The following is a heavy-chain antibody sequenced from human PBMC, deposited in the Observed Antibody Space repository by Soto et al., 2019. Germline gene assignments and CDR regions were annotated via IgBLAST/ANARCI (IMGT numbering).Heavy chain of an antibody. CDR2: IYYSGST. J-gene: IGHJ4*02. Sequence: TLSLTCTVAGGSISSGDYYWSWIRQPPGKGLEWIGYIYYSGSTYYNPSLKSRVTISVDTSKNQFSLKLSSVTAAGTAVYYCDSSLHRTYFDYWGQGTLVTASS. CDR1: GGSISSGDYY. CDR3: DSSLHRTYFDY. V-gene: IGHV4-30-4*01. D-gene: IGHD2-8*01.